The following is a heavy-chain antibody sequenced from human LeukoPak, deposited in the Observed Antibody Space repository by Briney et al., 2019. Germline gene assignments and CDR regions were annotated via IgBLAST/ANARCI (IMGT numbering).Heavy chain of an antibody. D-gene: IGHD3-22*01. V-gene: IGHV3-30*04. CDR3: AKDSSGSLWYFDY. Sequence: GGSLRLSCAASGFTFSTYAIHWVRQAPGKGLEWVAVISYDGNNKYYADSVKGRFTISRDNSKNTLYLQMNSLRAEDTAVYYCAKDSSGSLWYFDYWGQGTLVTVSS. J-gene: IGHJ4*02. CDR2: ISYDGNNK. CDR1: GFTFSTYA.